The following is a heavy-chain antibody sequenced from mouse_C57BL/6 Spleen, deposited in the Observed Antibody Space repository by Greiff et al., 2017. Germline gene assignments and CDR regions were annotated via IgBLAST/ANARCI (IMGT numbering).Heavy chain of an antibody. J-gene: IGHJ3*01. V-gene: IGHV5-12*01. CDR3: ARQTLGGGFAY. CDR1: GFTFSDYY. D-gene: IGHD4-1*01. Sequence: EVKLVESGGGLVQPGGSLKLSCAASGFTFSDYYMYWVRQTPEKRLEWVAYISNGGGSTYYPDTVKGRFPISRDNAKNTLYLQMSRLKSEDTAMYYCARQTLGGGFAYWGQGTLVTVSA. CDR2: ISNGGGST.